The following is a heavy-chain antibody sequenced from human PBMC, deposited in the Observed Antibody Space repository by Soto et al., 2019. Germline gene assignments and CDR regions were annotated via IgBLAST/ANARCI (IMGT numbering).Heavy chain of an antibody. CDR1: GFTFTNCA. D-gene: IGHD1-26*01. CDR3: ARDVIVDAPDYFHY. J-gene: IGHJ4*02. V-gene: IGHV3-30*01. Sequence: QVQLVESGGGVVQPGRSLRLSCAASGFTFTNCAMHWVRQAPGKGLEWVAVVGSDGMHKYYGDFVKGRFTISRDTSENTVYLQMDRLTSEATAVYYCARDVIVDAPDYFHYGGRGTLVSVSS. CDR2: VGSDGMHK.